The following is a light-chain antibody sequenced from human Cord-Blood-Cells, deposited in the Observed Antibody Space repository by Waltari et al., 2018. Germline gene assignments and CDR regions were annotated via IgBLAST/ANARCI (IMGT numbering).Light chain of an antibody. Sequence: DIQMTQPPSPPSASVGDRVTTTCRASQSISSYLNWYQQKPGKAPKLLIYAASSLQSGVPSRFSGSGSGTDFTLTISSLQPEDFATYYCQQSYSTPYSFGQGTKLEIK. CDR3: QQSYSTPYS. CDR2: AAS. V-gene: IGKV1-39*01. CDR1: QSISSY. J-gene: IGKJ2*03.